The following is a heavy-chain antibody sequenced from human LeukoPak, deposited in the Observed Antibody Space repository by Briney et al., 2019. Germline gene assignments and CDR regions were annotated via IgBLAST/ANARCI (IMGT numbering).Heavy chain of an antibody. CDR3: AREWELLSYYFDY. CDR1: GYTFTGYH. Sequence: RASVKVSCKASGYTFTGYHIHWVRQAPGQGLEWMGRIDPYSGDTNFAQKFQGRVTMTRDTSITTAYMELSRLRSDDTAVYYCAREWELLSYYFDYWGQGTLVTVSS. CDR2: IDPYSGDT. D-gene: IGHD1-26*01. J-gene: IGHJ4*02. V-gene: IGHV1-2*06.